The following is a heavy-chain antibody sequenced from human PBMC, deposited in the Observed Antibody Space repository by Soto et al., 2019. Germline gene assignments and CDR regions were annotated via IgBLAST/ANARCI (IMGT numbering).Heavy chain of an antibody. J-gene: IGHJ4*02. D-gene: IGHD6-19*01. CDR3: ARTVAGYFDH. CDR2: ISTYNGNT. Sequence: VXSVKVSCKASVYTFTSSGNSWVRQAPGQGPEWMGWISTYNGNTNYAQNLQGRVTMTTDTSTSTAYMELRGLRSDDTAVYYCARTVAGYFDHWAQGTLSTVSS. V-gene: IGHV1-18*01. CDR1: VYTFTSSG.